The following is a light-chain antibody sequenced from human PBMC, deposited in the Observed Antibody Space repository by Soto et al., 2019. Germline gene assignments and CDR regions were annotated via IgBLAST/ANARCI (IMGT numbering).Light chain of an antibody. J-gene: IGKJ2*01. Sequence: DIQMTQSPSPLSASVGDRVTITCQASQSISKDVNWYQQKPGKAPKLLMYEASNLETGVPSRFSGSGSQTYFTFTISSLQPEDIATYYCQQYYYLPYTFGQGTKLQI. V-gene: IGKV1-33*01. CDR2: EAS. CDR3: QQYYYLPYT. CDR1: QSISKD.